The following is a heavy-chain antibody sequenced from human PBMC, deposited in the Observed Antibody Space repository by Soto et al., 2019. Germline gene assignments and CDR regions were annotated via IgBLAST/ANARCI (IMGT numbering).Heavy chain of an antibody. Sequence: GGSLRLSCAASGFTFSSYGMHWVRQAPGKGLEWVAVISYDGSNKYYADSVKGRFTISRDNSKNTLYLQMNSLRAEDTVVYYCAKDSDAYCGGDCYSYFDYWGQGTLVTVSS. V-gene: IGHV3-30*18. D-gene: IGHD2-21*02. J-gene: IGHJ4*02. CDR2: ISYDGSNK. CDR3: AKDSDAYCGGDCYSYFDY. CDR1: GFTFSSYG.